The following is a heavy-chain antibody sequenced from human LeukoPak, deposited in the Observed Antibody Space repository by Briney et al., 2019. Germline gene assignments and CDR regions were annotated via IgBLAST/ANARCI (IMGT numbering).Heavy chain of an antibody. Sequence: QAGGSLRLSCAASGFTFSSYGMHWVRQAPGKGLEWVAFIRYDGSNKYYADSEKGRFTISRDNSKNTLYLQMDSLRAEDTAVYYCAKDRSRYSSSWYCIDYWGQGTPVTVSS. CDR2: IRYDGSNK. CDR3: AKDRSRYSSSWYCIDY. J-gene: IGHJ4*02. CDR1: GFTFSSYG. V-gene: IGHV3-30*02. D-gene: IGHD6-13*01.